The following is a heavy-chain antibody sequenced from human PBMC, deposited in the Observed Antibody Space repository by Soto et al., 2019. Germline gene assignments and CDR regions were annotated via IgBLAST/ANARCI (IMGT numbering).Heavy chain of an antibody. Sequence: QVQLVQSGAEGKKPGASVKVSCKASGYTFTSYDINWVRQATAQGLEWMGWMNPNSGNTGYAQKFQGRVTMTTNTSISTADTELSSLRSEDTAVYYCAREWATYGMDVWGQGTTVTVSS. J-gene: IGHJ6*01. CDR1: GYTFTSYD. CDR3: AREWATYGMDV. D-gene: IGHD1-26*01. V-gene: IGHV1-8*01. CDR2: MNPNSGNT.